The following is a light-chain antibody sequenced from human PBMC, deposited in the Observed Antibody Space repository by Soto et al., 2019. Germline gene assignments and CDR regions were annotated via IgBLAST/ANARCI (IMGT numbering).Light chain of an antibody. CDR2: LNSDGSH. Sequence: QSVLTQSPSASASLGASVKLTCTLSSGHSSYAIAWHQQQPEKGPRYLMKLNSDGSHSKGDGIPDRFSGSSSGAERYLTISSLQSEDEADYYCLTWGTGIRGVFGGGTKLTVL. CDR1: SGHSSYA. CDR3: LTWGTGIRGV. V-gene: IGLV4-69*01. J-gene: IGLJ2*01.